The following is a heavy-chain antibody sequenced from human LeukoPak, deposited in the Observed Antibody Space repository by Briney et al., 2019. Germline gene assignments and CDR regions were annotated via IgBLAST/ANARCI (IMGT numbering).Heavy chain of an antibody. V-gene: IGHV1-69*05. CDR3: ARGGYSYGYVDYYYYMDV. J-gene: IGHJ6*03. CDR1: GGTFSSYA. Sequence: ASVKVSCKASGGTFSSYAISWVRQAPGQGLEWIGGIIPIFGTANYAQKFQGRVTITTDESTSTAYMELSSLRSEDTAVYYCARGGYSYGYVDYYYYMDVWGKGTTVTVSS. CDR2: IIPIFGTA. D-gene: IGHD5-18*01.